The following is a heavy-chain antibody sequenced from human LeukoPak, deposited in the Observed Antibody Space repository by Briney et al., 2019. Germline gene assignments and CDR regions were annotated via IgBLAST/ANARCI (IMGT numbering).Heavy chain of an antibody. CDR1: GGTFSSYA. D-gene: IGHD6-19*01. CDR2: IIPILGIA. CDR3: ARAAVAVPRGFDY. V-gene: IGHV1-69*04. J-gene: IGHJ4*02. Sequence: AASVKVSCKASGGTFSSYAISWVRQAPGQGLEWMGRIIPILGIANYAQKFQGRVTITADKSTSTAYMELSSLRSEDTAVYYCARAAVAVPRGFDYWGQGTLVTVSS.